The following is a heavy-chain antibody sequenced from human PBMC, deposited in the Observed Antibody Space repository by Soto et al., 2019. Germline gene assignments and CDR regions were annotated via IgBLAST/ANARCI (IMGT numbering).Heavy chain of an antibody. V-gene: IGHV3-11*01. J-gene: IGHJ6*02. CDR3: VRGNFYYGMDV. CDR2: MSGSGDAI. Sequence: GGSLRLSCTPSGFTFRDYYMTWVRQAPGKGLEWISYMSGSGDAIYYADSVKGRFTISRDNAKNSLHLEMNSLRVEDTAMYYCVRGNFYYGMDVWGQGTTVTVSS. CDR1: GFTFRDYY.